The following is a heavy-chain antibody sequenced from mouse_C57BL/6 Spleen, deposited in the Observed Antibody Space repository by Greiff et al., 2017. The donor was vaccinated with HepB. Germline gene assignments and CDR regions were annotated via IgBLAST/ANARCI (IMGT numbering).Heavy chain of an antibody. D-gene: IGHD2-10*01. CDR3: ARAYYGNCDY. CDR2: IDPSDSET. J-gene: IGHJ2*01. CDR1: GYTFTSYW. V-gene: IGHV1-52*01. Sequence: QVQLKQPGAELVRPGSSVKLSCKASGYTFTSYWMHWVKQRPIQGLEWIGNIDPSDSETHYNQKFKDKATLTVDTSSSTAYMQLSSLTSEDSAVYYCARAYYGNCDYWGQGTTLTVSS.